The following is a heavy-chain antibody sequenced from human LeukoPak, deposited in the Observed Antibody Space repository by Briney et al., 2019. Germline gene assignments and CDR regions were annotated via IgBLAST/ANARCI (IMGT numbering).Heavy chain of an antibody. CDR2: IIYTSGNT. CDR1: ADSVTNNY. J-gene: IGHJ5*02. D-gene: IGHD5-18*01. Sequence: SETLSLTCSVSADSVTNNYWSWIRQPAGKGLEWIARIIYTSGNTDYNPSLRSRVTISVDTSKNQFSLKVSSVTAADTAVYYCARDRGGNSRYNWYDVWGQGILVTVSS. V-gene: IGHV4-4*07. CDR3: ARDRGGNSRYNWYDV.